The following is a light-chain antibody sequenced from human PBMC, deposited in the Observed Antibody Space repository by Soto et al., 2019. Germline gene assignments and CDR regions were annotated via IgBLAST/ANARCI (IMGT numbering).Light chain of an antibody. CDR2: GNS. CDR3: QSYECSLSGVV. J-gene: IGLJ2*01. V-gene: IGLV1-40*01. CDR1: SSNIGAGYD. Sequence: QSVLTQPASVSGAPGQRVTISCTGSSSNIGAGYDVHWYQQHPGTAPKLLIYGNSNRPSGVPDRFSGSKSGTSASLSITGLQAEDEDDYYYQSYECSLSGVVFGGGTQLTVL.